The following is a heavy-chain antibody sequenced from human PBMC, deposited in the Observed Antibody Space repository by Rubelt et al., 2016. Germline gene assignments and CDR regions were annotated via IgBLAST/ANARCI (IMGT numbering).Heavy chain of an antibody. CDR1: GGSISSSSYY. J-gene: IGHJ4*02. Sequence: QLQLQESGPGLVKPSETLSLTCTVSGGSISSSSYYWGWIRQPPGKGLEWIGSIYYSWRTYYKPSLKSRVTISVDKSKNQFSLKLSSWTAADTAVYYWARGGVNWNYDYWGQGTLVTVSS. CDR2: IYYSWRT. D-gene: IGHD1-7*01. V-gene: IGHV4-39*07. CDR3: ARGGVNWNYDY.